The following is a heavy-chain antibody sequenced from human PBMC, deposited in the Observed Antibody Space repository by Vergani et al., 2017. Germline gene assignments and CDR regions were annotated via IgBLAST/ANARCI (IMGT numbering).Heavy chain of an antibody. D-gene: IGHD4-17*01. Sequence: QVHLVESGGGVVQPGRSLTLSCVASGFSFRGHGMHWVRQAPGKGLEWVAIISYDGDRRDYGDFAKGRFTISRDSSKTVYLQMNSLRVEDTAMYFCAKDGRENSDYGYFDYWGQGTLVTVSS. CDR3: AKDGRENSDYGYFDY. J-gene: IGHJ4*02. V-gene: IGHV3-30*18. CDR1: GFSFRGHG. CDR2: ISYDGDRR.